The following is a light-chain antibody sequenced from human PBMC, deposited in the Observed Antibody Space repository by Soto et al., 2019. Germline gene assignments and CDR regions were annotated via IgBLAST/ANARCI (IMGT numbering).Light chain of an antibody. V-gene: IGKV1-5*03. Sequence: DIQMTQSPSTLSASVGDRVTITCRASQSISSWLAWYQQKPGKAPKLLIYKASSLESGVPSRFSGSGSGTEFTLTISSLQPDDFATYHCQQYNSDSRTFGQGTKLEIK. J-gene: IGKJ2*01. CDR2: KAS. CDR3: QQYNSDSRT. CDR1: QSISSW.